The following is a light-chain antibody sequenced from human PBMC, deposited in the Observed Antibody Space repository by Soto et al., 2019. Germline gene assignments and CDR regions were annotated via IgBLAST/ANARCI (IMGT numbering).Light chain of an antibody. CDR2: GVS. Sequence: EIVLTQSPGTLSLSPGQRATLSFSASQSVRSDYFAWYQQKPGQAPRVIIFGVSTRATGVPDRFSGSGSGTDFTLTISRLEPEDFALYYCQQYGNSPLTFGGGTKV. CDR1: QSVRSDY. V-gene: IGKV3-20*01. CDR3: QQYGNSPLT. J-gene: IGKJ4*01.